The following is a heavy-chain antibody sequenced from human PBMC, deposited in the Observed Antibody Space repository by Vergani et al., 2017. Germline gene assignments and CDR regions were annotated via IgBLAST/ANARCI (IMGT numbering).Heavy chain of an antibody. Sequence: QVQLQESGPGLVKPSQTLSLTCTVSGGSISSGGYYWSWIRQHPGKGLEWIGRIYTSGSTNYNPSLKSRVTISVDTSKNQFSLKLSSVTAADTAVYYCARQYSGYELYYYYYMDVWGKGTTVTVSS. CDR1: GGSISSGGYY. CDR2: IYTSGST. D-gene: IGHD5-12*01. CDR3: ARQYSGYELYYYYYMDV. V-gene: IGHV4-61*02. J-gene: IGHJ6*03.